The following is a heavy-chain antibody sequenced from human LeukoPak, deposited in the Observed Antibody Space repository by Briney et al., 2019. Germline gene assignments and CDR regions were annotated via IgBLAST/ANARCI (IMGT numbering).Heavy chain of an antibody. Sequence: SETLSLTCSVSTDTFSVSGYYWGWIRQPPGRGLEWIASVYNRGDSYYNPSLESRVTISVDTSKSQFSLTLRSVTAADTAVYYCARHLGSSIECWGQGALVTVSS. CDR1: TDTFSVSGYY. CDR3: ARHLGSSIEC. V-gene: IGHV4-39*01. D-gene: IGHD3-10*01. CDR2: VYNRGDS. J-gene: IGHJ4*02.